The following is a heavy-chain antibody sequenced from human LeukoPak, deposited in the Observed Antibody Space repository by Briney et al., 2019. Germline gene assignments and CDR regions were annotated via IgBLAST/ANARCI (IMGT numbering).Heavy chain of an antibody. CDR3: ARGRPHGNDY. J-gene: IGHJ4*02. Sequence: GGSLRLSCAASGFTFISYWMNWVRQAPGKGLVWVSRIASDGSSTTYADSVKGRFSISRDNAKNTLYLQMNSLRVEDTAVYYCARGRPHGNDYWGQGTLVTVSS. CDR2: IASDGSST. CDR1: GFTFISYW. D-gene: IGHD4-23*01. V-gene: IGHV3-74*01.